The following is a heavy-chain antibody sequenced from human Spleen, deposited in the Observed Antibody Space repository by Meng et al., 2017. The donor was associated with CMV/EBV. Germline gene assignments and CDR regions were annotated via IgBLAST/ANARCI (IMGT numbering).Heavy chain of an antibody. Sequence: SGGTFSSYTITWVRQAPGQGLEWMGRILPILGMANYAQKFQGRVTITADKSTSTAYMELSSLRSEDTAVYYCARGGDYSNYWYYFDYWGQGTLVTVSS. J-gene: IGHJ4*02. CDR2: ILPILGMA. CDR1: GGTFSSYT. V-gene: IGHV1-69*02. CDR3: ARGGDYSNYWYYFDY. D-gene: IGHD4-11*01.